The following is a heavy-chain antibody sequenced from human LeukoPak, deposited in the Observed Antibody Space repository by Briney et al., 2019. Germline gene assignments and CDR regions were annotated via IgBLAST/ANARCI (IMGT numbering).Heavy chain of an antibody. Sequence: ETLSLTCSVSGDSISIYYWSWIRQPPGKGLEWIGYIYNSGSTNYNPSLKSRVTISVDTSKNQFSLKLTSVTAADTAVYYCARDRELGYWGQGTLVTVSS. CDR2: IYNSGST. CDR1: GDSISIYY. CDR3: ARDRELGY. J-gene: IGHJ4*02. V-gene: IGHV4-59*01. D-gene: IGHD3-10*01.